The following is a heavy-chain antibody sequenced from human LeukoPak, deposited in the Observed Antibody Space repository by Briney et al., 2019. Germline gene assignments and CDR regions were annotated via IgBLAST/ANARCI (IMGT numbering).Heavy chain of an antibody. J-gene: IGHJ4*02. CDR1: GYSITSYW. Sequence: GESLRISCKGSGYSITSYWITWVRQMPGKGLEWMGRIDPGDSYTIYNPSFQGHVTISTDKSIRTAYLQWSSLAASDTAMYYCARRGYSYAYDYWGQGTLVTVSS. CDR3: ARRGYSYAYDY. V-gene: IGHV5-10-1*01. D-gene: IGHD5-18*01. CDR2: IDPGDSYT.